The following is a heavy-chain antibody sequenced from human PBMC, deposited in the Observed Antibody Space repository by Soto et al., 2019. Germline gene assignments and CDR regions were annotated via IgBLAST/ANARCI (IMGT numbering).Heavy chain of an antibody. D-gene: IGHD3-3*01. Sequence: GASVKVSCKASGYTFTSYYMHWVRQAPGQGLEWMGIINPSGGSTSYAQKFQGRVTMTRDTSTSTVYMELSSLRSEDTAVYYCARGGVSGDYYYGMDVWGQGTTVTVSS. CDR2: INPSGGST. CDR3: ARGGVSGDYYYGMDV. J-gene: IGHJ6*02. V-gene: IGHV1-46*01. CDR1: GYTFTSYY.